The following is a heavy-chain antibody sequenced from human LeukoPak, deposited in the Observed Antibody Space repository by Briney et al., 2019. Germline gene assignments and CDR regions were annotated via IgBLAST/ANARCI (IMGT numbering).Heavy chain of an antibody. CDR2: TIPIFGTA. D-gene: IGHD1-1*01. V-gene: IGHV1-69*06. CDR1: GGTFSSYA. CDR3: ARVDSPSRYYYFGY. Sequence: GASVKVSCKASGGTFSSYAISWVRQAPGQGLEWMGGTIPIFGTANYAQKFQGRVTITADKSTSTAYIELSSLRSEDTAVYYCARVDSPSRYYYFGYWGQGTLVTVSS. J-gene: IGHJ4*02.